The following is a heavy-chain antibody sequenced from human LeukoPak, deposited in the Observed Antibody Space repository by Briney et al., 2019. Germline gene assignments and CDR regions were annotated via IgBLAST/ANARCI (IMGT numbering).Heavy chain of an antibody. V-gene: IGHV4-30-2*01. CDR1: GGSISSGGYS. CDR3: ASRYSSSWYSFDY. Sequence: SETLSLTCAVSGGSISSGGYSWSWIRQPPGKGLEWIGYIYHSGSTYYNPSLKSRVTISVDRSKNQFSLKLSSVAAADTAVYYCASRYSSSWYSFDYWGQGTLVTVSS. J-gene: IGHJ4*02. D-gene: IGHD6-13*01. CDR2: IYHSGST.